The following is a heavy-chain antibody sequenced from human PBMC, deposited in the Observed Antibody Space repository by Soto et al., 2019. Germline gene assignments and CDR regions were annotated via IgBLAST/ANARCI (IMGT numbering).Heavy chain of an antibody. CDR1: GGSISSGDYY. D-gene: IGHD3-3*01. V-gene: IGHV4-30-4*01. CDR3: AREMGRICGVVIRGWFDP. CDR2: IHYSGST. Sequence: SETLSLTCTVSGGSISSGDYYWSWIRQPPGKGLEWIGYIHYSGSTYYNPSLKSRVTISVDTSKNQFSLKLSSVTAADTAVYYCAREMGRICGVVIRGWFDPWGQGALVTVSS. J-gene: IGHJ5*02.